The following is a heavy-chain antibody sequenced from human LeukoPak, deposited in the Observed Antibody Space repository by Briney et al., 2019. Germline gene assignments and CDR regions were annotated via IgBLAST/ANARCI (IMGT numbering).Heavy chain of an antibody. CDR2: IYYSGST. J-gene: IGHJ4*02. CDR1: GGSISSGGYY. Sequence: PSQTLSLTCTVSGGSISSGGYYWSWIPPHPGKGLEWIGYIYYSGSTYYNPSLKSRVTISVDTSKNQFSLKLSSVTAADTAVYYCARAGYCSSTSCRRKTPFDYWGQGTLVTVSS. D-gene: IGHD2-2*01. CDR3: ARAGYCSSTSCRRKTPFDY. V-gene: IGHV4-31*03.